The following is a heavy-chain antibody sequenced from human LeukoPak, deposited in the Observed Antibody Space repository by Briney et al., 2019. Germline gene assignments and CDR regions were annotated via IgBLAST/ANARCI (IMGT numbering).Heavy chain of an antibody. CDR1: GYTFTSYD. Sequence: ASVKVSCKASGYTFTSYDINWVRQATGQGLEWMGWMNPNRGNTGYAQKFQGRVTMTRNTSISTAYMELSSLRSEDTAVYYCASWDCSGGSCYSYYYYGMDVWGQGTTVTVSS. CDR3: ASWDCSGGSCYSYYYYGMDV. V-gene: IGHV1-8*01. CDR2: MNPNRGNT. J-gene: IGHJ6*02. D-gene: IGHD2-15*01.